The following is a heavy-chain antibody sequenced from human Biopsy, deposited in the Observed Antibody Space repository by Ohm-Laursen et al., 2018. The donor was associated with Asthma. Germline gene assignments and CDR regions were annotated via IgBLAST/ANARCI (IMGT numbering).Heavy chain of an antibody. CDR3: ARESSVAGSSDFDY. J-gene: IGHJ4*02. D-gene: IGHD6-19*01. V-gene: IGHV3-23*01. CDR2: ISGSGDST. CDR1: GFTFSSYA. Sequence: SLRLSCAATGFTFSSYAMSWVRQAPGKGLEWVSAISGSGDSTYYADSVKGRFTISRDNAKNTLYLQMNSLRAEDTAVYYCARESSVAGSSDFDYWGQGTLVTVSS.